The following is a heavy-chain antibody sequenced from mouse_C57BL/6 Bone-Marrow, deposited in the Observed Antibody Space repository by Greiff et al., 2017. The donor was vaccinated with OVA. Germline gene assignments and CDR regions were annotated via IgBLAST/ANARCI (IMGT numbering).Heavy chain of an antibody. J-gene: IGHJ2*01. V-gene: IGHV1-81*01. CDR3: AKDLVLYYFDY. CDR2: IYPRSGNT. CDR1: GYTFTRYG. Sequence: QVQLQQSGAELARPGASVKLSCKASGYTFTRYGISWVKQRTGQGLEWIGEIYPRSGNTYYNEKFKGKATLTADKSSSTAYMELRSLTADDSAVYFCAKDLVLYYFDYWGQGTTLTVSS.